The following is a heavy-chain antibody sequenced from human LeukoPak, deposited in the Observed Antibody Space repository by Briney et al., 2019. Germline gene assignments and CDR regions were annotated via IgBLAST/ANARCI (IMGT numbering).Heavy chain of an antibody. CDR1: GFTVIRYA. Sequence: SLPLSCTASGFTVIRYAMIWVRQPPGKELEAVAAILGNSAGTYYGDSVRGRFSISRDNSKNTVYLQMNSLRADDTAVYYCAKGEESSGLVSTYFDYWGQGTLVTVSS. D-gene: IGHD6-19*01. J-gene: IGHJ4*02. CDR3: AKGEESSGLVSTYFDY. CDR2: ILGNSAGT. V-gene: IGHV3-23*01.